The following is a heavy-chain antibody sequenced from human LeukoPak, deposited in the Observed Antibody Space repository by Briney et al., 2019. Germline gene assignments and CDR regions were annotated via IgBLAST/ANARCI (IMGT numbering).Heavy chain of an antibody. CDR3: ATSGRGYSYGTIDF. Sequence: SETLSLTCTVSGGSMNDYYWSWIRQRPGKGLGWMGYFFYSGRTNYHPSLKSRVTISVDSSKTQFSLNLSSVTAADTAVYFCATSGRGYSYGTIDFWGQGTLVTVSS. J-gene: IGHJ4*02. D-gene: IGHD5-18*01. CDR1: GGSMNDYY. CDR2: FFYSGRT. V-gene: IGHV4-59*01.